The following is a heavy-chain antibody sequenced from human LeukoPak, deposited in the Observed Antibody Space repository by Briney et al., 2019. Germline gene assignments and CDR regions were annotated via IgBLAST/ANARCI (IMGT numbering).Heavy chain of an antibody. CDR3: ARRLSRIRDIVVVPAAISPGNWFDP. J-gene: IGHJ5*02. CDR2: INHSGST. CDR1: GFTFSSYG. Sequence: GTLRLSCAASGFTFSSYGMSWVRQAPGKGLEWIGEINHSGSTNYNPSLKSRVTISVDTSKNQFSLKLSSVTAADTAVYYCARRLSRIRDIVVVPAAISPGNWFDPWGQGTLVTVSS. V-gene: IGHV4-34*01. D-gene: IGHD2-2*01.